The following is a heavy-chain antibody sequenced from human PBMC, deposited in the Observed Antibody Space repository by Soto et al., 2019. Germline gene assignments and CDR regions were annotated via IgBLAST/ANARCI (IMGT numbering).Heavy chain of an antibody. CDR3: ARDARNADYDY. Sequence: EVQLVESGGGLVQPGGSLRLSCEVSGFTFSIHAMNWVRQAPGKGLGWVAYIHGTRSIIYYADSVNGRFTISRDNAKNSLFLQMDSLRDEDTAVYYCARDARNADYDYWGQGTLVTVSS. CDR1: GFTFSIHA. J-gene: IGHJ4*02. D-gene: IGHD3-16*01. V-gene: IGHV3-48*02. CDR2: IHGTRSII.